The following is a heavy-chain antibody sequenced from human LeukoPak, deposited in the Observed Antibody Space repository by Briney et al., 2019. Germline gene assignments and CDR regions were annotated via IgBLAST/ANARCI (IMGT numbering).Heavy chain of an antibody. V-gene: IGHV5-51*01. Sequence: RGESLKISCKGSGYSFTSYWIGWVRQMPGKGLEWMGIIYPGDSDTRYSPPFQGQVTISADKSISTAYLQWSSLKASDTAMYYCARPNYYYDSSGYYRYYFDYWGQGTLVTVSS. D-gene: IGHD3-22*01. CDR3: ARPNYYYDSSGYYRYYFDY. CDR1: GYSFTSYW. CDR2: IYPGDSDT. J-gene: IGHJ4*02.